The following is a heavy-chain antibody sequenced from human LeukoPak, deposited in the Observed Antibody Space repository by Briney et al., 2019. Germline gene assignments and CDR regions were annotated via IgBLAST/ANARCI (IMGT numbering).Heavy chain of an antibody. CDR2: INHSGST. D-gene: IGHD5-18*01. CDR3: ARVGQGRGYSYGHLDY. CDR1: GGSFSGYY. V-gene: IGHV4-34*01. J-gene: IGHJ4*02. Sequence: SETLSLTCAVYGGSFSGYYWSWIRQPPGKGLEWIGEINHSGSTNYNPSLKSRVTISVDTFKNQFSLKLSSVTAADTAVYYCARVGQGRGYSYGHLDYWGQGTLVTVSS.